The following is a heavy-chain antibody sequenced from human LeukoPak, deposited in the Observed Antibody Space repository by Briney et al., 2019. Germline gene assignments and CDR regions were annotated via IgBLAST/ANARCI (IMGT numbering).Heavy chain of an antibody. J-gene: IGHJ6*02. Sequence: GGSLRLSCAASGFTFSSYDMSWVRQAPGKGLESVSAISGSGGSTYYADSVKGRFTISRDNSKTTLYLQMNSLRAEDTAVYYCAKDFRRFGELLLYYYYGMDVWGQGTTVTVSS. CDR1: GFTFSSYD. D-gene: IGHD3-10*01. V-gene: IGHV3-23*01. CDR2: ISGSGGST. CDR3: AKDFRRFGELLLYYYYGMDV.